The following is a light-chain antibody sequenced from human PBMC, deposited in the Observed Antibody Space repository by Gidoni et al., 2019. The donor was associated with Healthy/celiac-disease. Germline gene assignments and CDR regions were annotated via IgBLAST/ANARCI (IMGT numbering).Light chain of an antibody. V-gene: IGKV3-20*01. J-gene: IGKJ2*04. CDR2: GAS. CDR1: QSVSSSY. Sequence: EIVLTQSPGTLSLSPGERATLSCRASQSVSSSYLAWYQQKPGQAPRLLIYGASSRATCIPDRFSGSGSGTDFTLTISRLEPEDFAVYYCQQYGSSLRSFGQGTKLEIK. CDR3: QQYGSSLRS.